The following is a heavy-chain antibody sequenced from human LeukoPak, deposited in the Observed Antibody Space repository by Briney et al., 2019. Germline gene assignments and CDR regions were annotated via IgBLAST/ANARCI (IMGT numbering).Heavy chain of an antibody. CDR2: IYHSGRT. J-gene: IGHJ4*02. D-gene: IGHD6-13*01. Sequence: PSKTLSLTCAVSGYSISSGYYWGWIRQPPGKGLEWIGSIYHSGRTYYNPSLKSRVTISVDTSKNQFSLKLSSVTAADTVVYYCARRGSAAGTGFDYWGQGTLVTVSS. CDR1: GYSISSGYY. CDR3: ARRGSAAGTGFDY. V-gene: IGHV4-38-2*01.